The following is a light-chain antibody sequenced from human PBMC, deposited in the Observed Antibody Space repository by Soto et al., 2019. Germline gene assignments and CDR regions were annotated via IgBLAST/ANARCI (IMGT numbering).Light chain of an antibody. V-gene: IGLV2-11*01. Sequence: QSALTQPRSVSGSPGQSVTISCTGTSSDVGGHNHVSWYQQHPGKAPKLMIYDVSKRPSGAPDHFSGSKSGNTASLTISGLQAEDEADYYCCSYADSYSLVFGGGTKLTVL. CDR1: SSDVGGHNH. CDR2: DVS. CDR3: CSYADSYSLV. J-gene: IGLJ2*01.